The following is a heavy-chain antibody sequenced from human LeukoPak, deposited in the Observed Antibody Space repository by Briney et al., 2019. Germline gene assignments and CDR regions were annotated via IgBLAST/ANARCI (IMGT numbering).Heavy chain of an antibody. CDR3: ARVLCESIVPRLLLWFGEVANY. J-gene: IGHJ4*02. V-gene: IGHV3-11*04. Sequence: GGSLRLSCAASGFTFSDYYMSWIRQAPGKGLEWVSSITNSGTAIYYADSVRGRFTISRDNPKNSLYLQMNSLRAEDTAVYYCARVLCESIVPRLLLWFGEVANYWGQGTLVTVSS. D-gene: IGHD3-10*01. CDR2: ITNSGTAI. CDR1: GFTFSDYY.